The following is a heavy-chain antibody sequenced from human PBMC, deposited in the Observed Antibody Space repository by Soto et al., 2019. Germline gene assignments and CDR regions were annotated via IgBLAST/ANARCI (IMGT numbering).Heavy chain of an antibody. CDR3: ARGGGYCSSTSCLNWFDP. V-gene: IGHV1-18*01. J-gene: IGHJ5*02. CDR2: ISAYNGNT. D-gene: IGHD2-2*01. CDR1: GYTFTSYG. Sequence: ASVKVSCKASGYTFTSYGISWVRQAPGQGLEWMGWISAYNGNTNYAQKLQGRVTMTTDTSTSTAYMELRSLRSDDTAVYYCARGGGYCSSTSCLNWFDPWGQGTLVTVSS.